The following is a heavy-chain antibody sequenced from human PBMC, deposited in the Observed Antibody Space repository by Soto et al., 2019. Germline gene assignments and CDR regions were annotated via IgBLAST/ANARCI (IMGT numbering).Heavy chain of an antibody. Sequence: GGSLRLSCAASGFTFSSYGMHWVRQAPGKGLEWVAVISYDGSNKYYADSVKGRFTISRDNSKNTLYLQMNSLRAEDTAVYYCAKDGLYYYDSSGNLNYWGQGTLVTVSS. J-gene: IGHJ4*02. CDR1: GFTFSSYG. D-gene: IGHD3-22*01. V-gene: IGHV3-30*18. CDR3: AKDGLYYYDSSGNLNY. CDR2: ISYDGSNK.